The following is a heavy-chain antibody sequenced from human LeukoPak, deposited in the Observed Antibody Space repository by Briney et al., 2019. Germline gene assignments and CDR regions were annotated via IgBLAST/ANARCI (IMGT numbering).Heavy chain of an antibody. J-gene: IGHJ5*02. CDR2: INHSGST. V-gene: IGHV4-34*01. CDR3: ARAGTHVLPWFGFDP. Sequence: SETLSLTCAVYGGSFSGYYWSWIRQPPGKGLEWIGEINHSGSTNYNPSLKSRVTISVDTSKSQFSLKLSSVTAADTAVYYCARAGTHVLPWFGFDPWGQGTLVTVSS. CDR1: GGSFSGYY. D-gene: IGHD3-10*01.